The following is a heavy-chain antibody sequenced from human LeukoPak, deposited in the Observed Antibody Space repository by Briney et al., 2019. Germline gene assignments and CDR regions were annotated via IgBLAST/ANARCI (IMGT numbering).Heavy chain of an antibody. D-gene: IGHD3-10*01. V-gene: IGHV4-34*01. CDR3: ARAPRRDVGEYYFDY. Sequence: KPSETLSLTCAVYGGSFSGYYWSWIRQPPGKGLEWIGEINHSGSTNYNPSLKSRVTISVDTSKNQFSLKLSSVTAADTAVYYCARAPRRDVGEYYFDYWGQGTLVTVSS. J-gene: IGHJ4*02. CDR2: INHSGST. CDR1: GGSFSGYY.